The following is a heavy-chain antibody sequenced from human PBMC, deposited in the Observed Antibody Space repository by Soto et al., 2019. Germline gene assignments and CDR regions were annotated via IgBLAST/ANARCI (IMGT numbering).Heavy chain of an antibody. CDR2: MNLNSGNT. V-gene: IGHV1-8*01. Sequence: QVQLVQSGAEVKKPGASVKVSCKASEYTFTRYDINWVPQATGQWLEWMGWMNLNSGNTGYAQKFQCRVTMTRNNSIRTASMELSSLRSEDTSVYYGARKHYDSTGYAFDIWGQGTMVTVSS. J-gene: IGHJ3*02. CDR3: ARKHYDSTGYAFDI. CDR1: EYTFTRYD. D-gene: IGHD3-22*01.